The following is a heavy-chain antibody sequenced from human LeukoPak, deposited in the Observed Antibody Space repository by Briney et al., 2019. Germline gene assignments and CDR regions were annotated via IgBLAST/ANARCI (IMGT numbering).Heavy chain of an antibody. D-gene: IGHD3-10*01. J-gene: IGHJ3*02. Sequence: SETLSLTCAAYGGSFSGYYWSWIRQPPGKGLEWIGEINHSGSTNYNPSLKSRVTISVDTSKNQFSLKLSSVTAADTAVYYCARGRHYYGSGSYHPFRAFDIWGQGTMVTVSS. V-gene: IGHV4-34*01. CDR3: ARGRHYYGSGSYHPFRAFDI. CDR2: INHSGST. CDR1: GGSFSGYY.